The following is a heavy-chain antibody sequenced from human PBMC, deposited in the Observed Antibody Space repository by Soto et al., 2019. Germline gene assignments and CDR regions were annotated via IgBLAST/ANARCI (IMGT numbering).Heavy chain of an antibody. V-gene: IGHV3-74*01. Sequence: EVQLVESGGGLVQPGGSLRLSCAASGFTFNSYWMHWVRQAPGKGLVWVSRLNSDGSSKYYGDSMKGRFTISRDTAENTVYLQMNSLRDEDTAVYFCARGLNNYYAMDVWGQGTTVTVSS. CDR1: GFTFNSYW. D-gene: IGHD3-16*01. J-gene: IGHJ6*01. CDR2: LNSDGSSK. CDR3: ARGLNNYYAMDV.